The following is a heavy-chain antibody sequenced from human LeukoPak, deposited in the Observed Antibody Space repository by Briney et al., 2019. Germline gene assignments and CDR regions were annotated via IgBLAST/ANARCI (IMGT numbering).Heavy chain of an antibody. CDR2: INHSGST. V-gene: IGHV4-34*01. CDR3: ARLMYSSSWYQEGYYYYMDV. Sequence: SETLSLTCAVYGGSFSGYYWSWIRQPPGKGLEWIGEINHSGSTNYNPSLKSRVTISVDTSKNQFSLKLSSVTAADTAVYYCARLMYSSSWYQEGYYYYMDVWGKGTTVTISS. D-gene: IGHD6-13*01. CDR1: GGSFSGYY. J-gene: IGHJ6*03.